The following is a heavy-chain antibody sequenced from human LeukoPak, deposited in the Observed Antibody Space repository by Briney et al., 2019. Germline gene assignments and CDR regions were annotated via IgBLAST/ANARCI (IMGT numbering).Heavy chain of an antibody. CDR1: GFTFSSYA. D-gene: IGHD6-6*01. V-gene: IGHV3-23*01. Sequence: GGSLRLSCAASGFTFSSYAMNWVRQAPGKGLEWVSCSSGSGGNTYYADSVRGRFTISRDNSKNTLFLQMNSLRAEDTAVYYCAKEEYSSSSPRYFHHWGQGTLVTVSS. CDR3: AKEEYSSSSPRYFHH. J-gene: IGHJ1*01. CDR2: SSGSGGNT.